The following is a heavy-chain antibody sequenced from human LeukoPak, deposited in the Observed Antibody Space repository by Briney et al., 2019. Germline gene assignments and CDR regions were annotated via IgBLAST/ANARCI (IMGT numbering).Heavy chain of an antibody. D-gene: IGHD1-26*01. Sequence: GGSLRLSCAASGFTFSSYAMHWVRQAPGKGLEWVAVLWSDGSTKYSDSVKGRVTISRDNPKNTLYLQMNSLRAEDTAIYYCAREGGRVGAPLDYWGQGTLVTVSS. V-gene: IGHV3-30*14. J-gene: IGHJ4*02. CDR3: AREGGRVGAPLDY. CDR1: GFTFSSYA. CDR2: LWSDGSTK.